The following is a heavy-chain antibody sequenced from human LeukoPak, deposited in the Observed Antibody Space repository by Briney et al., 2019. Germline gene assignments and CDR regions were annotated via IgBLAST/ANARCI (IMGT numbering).Heavy chain of an antibody. J-gene: IGHJ4*02. CDR2: IYYSGST. CDR3: ASGPEVAGGIYFDY. V-gene: IGHV4-59*01. D-gene: IGHD2-15*01. Sequence: SETLSLTCTVSGGSISSYYWSWIRQPPGKGLEWIGYIYYSGSTNYNPSLKSRVTISVDTSKNQFSLKLSSVTAADTAVYYCASGPEVAGGIYFDYWGQGTLVTVSS. CDR1: GGSISSYY.